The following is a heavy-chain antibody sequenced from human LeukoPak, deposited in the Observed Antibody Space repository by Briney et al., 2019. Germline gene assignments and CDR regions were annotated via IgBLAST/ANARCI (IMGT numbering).Heavy chain of an antibody. V-gene: IGHV4-39*07. Sequence: SETLSLTCTVSGGSISSSSYYWGWIRQPPGKGLEWIGSIYYSGSTYYNPSLKSRVTISVDTSKNQFSLKLSSVTAADTAVYYCARERYCSSTSCLKGAFDIWGQGTMVTVSS. J-gene: IGHJ3*02. D-gene: IGHD2-2*01. CDR3: ARERYCSSTSCLKGAFDI. CDR1: GGSISSSSYY. CDR2: IYYSGST.